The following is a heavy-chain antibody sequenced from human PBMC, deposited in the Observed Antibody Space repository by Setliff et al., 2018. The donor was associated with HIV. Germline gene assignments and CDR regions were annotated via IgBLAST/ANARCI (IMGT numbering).Heavy chain of an antibody. CDR3: ARDNYPSGSLERYYYYYMDV. Sequence: KVSCKASGGTFSSYAISWVRQAPGQGLEWMGGIIPIFGTANYAQKFQGRVTITTDESTSTAYMELSSLRSEDTAVYYCARDNYPSGSLERYYYYYMDVWGKGTTVTVS. CDR2: IIPIFGTA. J-gene: IGHJ6*03. CDR1: GGTFSSYA. V-gene: IGHV1-69*05. D-gene: IGHD3-10*01.